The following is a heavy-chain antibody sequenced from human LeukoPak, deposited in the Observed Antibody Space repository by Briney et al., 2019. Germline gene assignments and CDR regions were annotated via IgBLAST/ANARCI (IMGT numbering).Heavy chain of an antibody. CDR2: MNPNSGNT. V-gene: IGHV1-8*01. CDR1: GYTFTSYD. D-gene: IGHD6-6*01. Sequence: ASVKVSCKASGYTFTSYDINWVRQATGQGLEWMGWMNPNSGNTGYAQKLQGRVTMTTDTSTSTAYMELRSLRSDDTAVYYCARCPIAARPHWFDPWGQGTLVTVSS. CDR3: ARCPIAARPHWFDP. J-gene: IGHJ5*02.